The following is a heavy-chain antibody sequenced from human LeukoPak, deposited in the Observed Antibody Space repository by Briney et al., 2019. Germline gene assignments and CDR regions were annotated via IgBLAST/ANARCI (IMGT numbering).Heavy chain of an antibody. CDR1: GYTFTDYY. Sequence: GASVRVSCKASGYTFTDYYLHWLRQAPGQGLEWMGWVNPKSGATNYAQRFQGRVTMTWQTSISTGDMELSSLRSDDTAVYYCARAYEYGWFDPWGQGTLVTVSS. J-gene: IGHJ5*02. CDR2: VNPKSGAT. D-gene: IGHD4/OR15-4a*01. CDR3: ARAYEYGWFDP. V-gene: IGHV1-2*02.